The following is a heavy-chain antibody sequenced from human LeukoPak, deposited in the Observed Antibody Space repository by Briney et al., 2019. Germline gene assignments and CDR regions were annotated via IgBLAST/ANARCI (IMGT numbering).Heavy chain of an antibody. CDR3: ARDYDFWSGYTC. V-gene: IGHV3-21*01. Sequence: GGSLRLSCAASGFTFSSYSMNWVRQAPGKGLEWVSSISSSSSYIYYADSVKGRFTISRDNAKNSLYLQMNRLRAEDTAVYYCARDYDFWSGYTCWGQGTLVTVSS. D-gene: IGHD3-3*01. CDR2: ISSSSSYI. CDR1: GFTFSSYS. J-gene: IGHJ4*02.